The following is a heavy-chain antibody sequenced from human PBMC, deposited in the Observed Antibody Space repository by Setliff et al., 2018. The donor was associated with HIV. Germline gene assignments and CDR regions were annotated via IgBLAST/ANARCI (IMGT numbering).Heavy chain of an antibody. CDR3: ARTLPQYTNLFDY. J-gene: IGHJ4*02. Sequence: ASVKVSCKASGYNFTSHDINWVRQAPGQGLEWMGWMNPKSGNTGYARKFQGRVTMTRKTSISTAYMELRSLRSDDTAVYYCARTLPQYTNLFDYWGQGTLVTVS. CDR2: MNPKSGNT. V-gene: IGHV1-8*01. D-gene: IGHD5-18*01. CDR1: GYNFTSHD.